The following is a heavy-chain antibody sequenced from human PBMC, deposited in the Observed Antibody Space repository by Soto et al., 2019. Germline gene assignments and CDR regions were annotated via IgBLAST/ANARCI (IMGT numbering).Heavy chain of an antibody. V-gene: IGHV3-33*01. Sequence: QVQLVESGGGVVQPGRSLRLSCAASGFSFSTYGVHWIRQAPGKGLEWVAVIWSDGNKKYYADSVKGRFNISRDNSKNTVYLQLNSLRFEDTAVYFCARDDGSGGYSCDSWGQGTLVTVSA. CDR1: GFSFSTYG. CDR2: IWSDGNKK. J-gene: IGHJ4*02. D-gene: IGHD3-10*01. CDR3: ARDDGSGGYSCDS.